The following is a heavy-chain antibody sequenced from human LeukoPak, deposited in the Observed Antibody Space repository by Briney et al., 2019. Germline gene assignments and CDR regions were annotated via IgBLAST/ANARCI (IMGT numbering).Heavy chain of an antibody. J-gene: IGHJ4*02. CDR2: ISSSSSTI. CDR3: ARDSEWFGELKNDY. D-gene: IGHD3-10*01. Sequence: PGGSLRLSCAASGFTFSSYSMNWVRQAPGKGLEWVSYISSSSSTIYYADSVKGRFTISRDNAKNSLYLQMNSLRAEDTAVYYCARDSEWFGELKNDYWGQGTLVTLSS. V-gene: IGHV3-48*01. CDR1: GFTFSSYS.